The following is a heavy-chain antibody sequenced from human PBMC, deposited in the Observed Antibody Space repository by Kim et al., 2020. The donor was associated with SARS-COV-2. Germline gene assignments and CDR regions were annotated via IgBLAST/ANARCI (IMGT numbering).Heavy chain of an antibody. D-gene: IGHD3-3*01. Sequence: GGSLRLSCAASGFTFSSYAMHWVRQAPGKGLEWVAVISYDGSNKYYADSVKGRFTISRDNSKNTLYLQMNSLRAEDTAVYYCLTFSLWSGYYPSGDYWGQGTLVTVSS. CDR1: GFTFSSYA. J-gene: IGHJ4*02. V-gene: IGHV3-30-3*01. CDR3: LTFSLWSGYYPSGDY. CDR2: ISYDGSNK.